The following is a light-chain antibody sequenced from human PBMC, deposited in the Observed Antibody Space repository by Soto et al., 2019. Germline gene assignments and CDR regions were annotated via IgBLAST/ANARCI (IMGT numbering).Light chain of an antibody. Sequence: VLTQASATLSLSPGERGTLSCRSSQSVSSYLAWYQQKPGQAPRLLIYDASTRANGIPARFSGSGSGTDFTLTIRSLEPEDFAVYYCQQRSNWLITFGQGTRLEIK. CDR3: QQRSNWLIT. CDR2: DAS. J-gene: IGKJ5*01. V-gene: IGKV3-11*01. CDR1: QSVSSY.